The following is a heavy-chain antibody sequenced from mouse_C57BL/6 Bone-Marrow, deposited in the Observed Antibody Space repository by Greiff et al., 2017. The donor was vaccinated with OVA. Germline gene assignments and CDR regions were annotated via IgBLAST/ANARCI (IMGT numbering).Heavy chain of an antibody. CDR2: IYPGSGST. CDR3: ARELYYYGSRMFAY. J-gene: IGHJ3*01. V-gene: IGHV1-55*01. CDR1: GYTFTSYW. D-gene: IGHD1-1*01. Sequence: QVQLQQPGAELVKPGASVKMSCKASGYTFTSYWITWVTQRPGQGLAWIGDIYPGSGSTNYNEKFKSKATLTVDTSSSTAYMQLSSLTSEDSAVYYCARELYYYGSRMFAYWGQGTLVTVSA.